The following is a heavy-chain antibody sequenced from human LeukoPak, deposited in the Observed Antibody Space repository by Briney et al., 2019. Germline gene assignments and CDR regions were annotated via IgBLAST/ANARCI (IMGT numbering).Heavy chain of an antibody. J-gene: IGHJ3*02. D-gene: IGHD1-26*01. CDR1: GYTFTGYY. CDR3: ARSALVGATTSAFDI. V-gene: IGHV1-2*02. Sequence: ASVKVSCKASGYTFTGYYMHWVRQAPGQGLEWMGWINPNSGGTNYAQKFQGRVTMTRDTSTSTVYMELSSLRSEDTAVYYCARSALVGATTSAFDIWGQGTMVTVSS. CDR2: INPNSGGT.